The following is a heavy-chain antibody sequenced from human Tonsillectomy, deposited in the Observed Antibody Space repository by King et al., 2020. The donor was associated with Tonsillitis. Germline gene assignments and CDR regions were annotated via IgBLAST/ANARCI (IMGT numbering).Heavy chain of an antibody. CDR2: IYLGDSET. CDR1: GYSFTNYW. CDR3: ARLEENFSGASCTPTIPDSFNI. D-gene: IGHD2-15*01. V-gene: IGHV5-51*01. J-gene: IGHJ3*02. Sequence: VQLVESAAGVKKAGESLKISCKVSGYSFTNYWIAWVRQIPGKGLEWMGMIYLGDSETRYSPSVQGQVTISADKSIINAYLQWSNLKASDTAMYYFARLEENFSGASCTPTIPDSFNIWGQGTMVTVSS.